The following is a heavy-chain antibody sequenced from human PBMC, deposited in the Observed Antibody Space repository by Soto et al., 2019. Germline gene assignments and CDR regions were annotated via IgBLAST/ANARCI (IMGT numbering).Heavy chain of an antibody. CDR2: IIPIFGTA. CDR3: ARGDTTVVTDWYFDL. CDR1: VGTFSSYA. Sequence: QVQLVQSGAEVKKPGSSVKVSCKASVGTFSSYAISWVRQAPGQGLEWMGGIIPIFGTANYAQKFQDRVTITADESTSTAYMELSSLRSEYTAVYSCARGDTTVVTDWYFDLWGRGTLVTVSS. V-gene: IGHV1-69*12. J-gene: IGHJ2*01. D-gene: IGHD4-17*01.